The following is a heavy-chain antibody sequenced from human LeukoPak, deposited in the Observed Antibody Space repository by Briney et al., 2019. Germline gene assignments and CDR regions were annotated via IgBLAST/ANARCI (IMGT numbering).Heavy chain of an antibody. CDR1: GFTFSDFW. CDR3: ATDSGSYTGDDAFDI. D-gene: IGHD1-26*01. Sequence: GGSLRLSCAVSGFTFSDFWMSWVRQAPGRGLEWVANIHPEGNEKYHVESVKGRFTISRDNAKNSLYLQMNSLRAEDTAVYYCATDSGSYTGDDAFDIWGQGTMVTVSS. J-gene: IGHJ3*02. V-gene: IGHV3-7*01. CDR2: IHPEGNEK.